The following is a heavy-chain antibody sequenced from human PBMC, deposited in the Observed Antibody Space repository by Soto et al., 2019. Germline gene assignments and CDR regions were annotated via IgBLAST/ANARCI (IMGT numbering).Heavy chain of an antibody. V-gene: IGHV1-18*01. CDR2: ISAYNGNT. Sequence: ASVKVSCKASGGTFSSYAISWVRQAPGQGLEWMGWISAYNGNTNYAQKLQGRVTMTTDTSTSTAYMELRSLRSDDTAVYYCARMSGYCSSTSCYSTNFDYWGQGTLVTVSS. CDR3: ARMSGYCSSTSCYSTNFDY. D-gene: IGHD2-2*02. CDR1: GGTFSSYA. J-gene: IGHJ4*02.